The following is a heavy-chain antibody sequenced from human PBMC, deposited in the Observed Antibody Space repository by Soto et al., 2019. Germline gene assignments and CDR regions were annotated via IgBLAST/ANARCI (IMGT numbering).Heavy chain of an antibody. CDR3: ARVSLVGPSGGRYFDY. D-gene: IGHD1-26*01. Sequence: EVQLVESGGGLVQPGGSLRLSCAASGFTFSANYMDWVRQAPGKGLEWVGRIKNKANSYTTEYAASVEGRFTIPREDSQNSLYLQMNSLKTEDTAVYYCARVSLVGPSGGRYFDYRGQGSQVAVSS. CDR2: IKNKANSYTT. J-gene: IGHJ4*02. V-gene: IGHV3-72*01. CDR1: GFTFSANY.